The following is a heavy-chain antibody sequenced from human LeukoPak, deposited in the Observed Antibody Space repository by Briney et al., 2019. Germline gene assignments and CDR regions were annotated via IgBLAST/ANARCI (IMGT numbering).Heavy chain of an antibody. V-gene: IGHV3-74*01. D-gene: IGHD4-17*01. J-gene: IGHJ4*02. CDR2: INSDGSST. Sequence: GGSLRLSCAASGVTFSSYWMHWVRQAPGKGLVWVSRINSDGSSTSYADSVKGRFTIARDNAKNPLYLQMNSLRAEDTAVYYCARDPLNGDPYFDYWGQGTLVTVSS. CDR3: ARDPLNGDPYFDY. CDR1: GVTFSSYW.